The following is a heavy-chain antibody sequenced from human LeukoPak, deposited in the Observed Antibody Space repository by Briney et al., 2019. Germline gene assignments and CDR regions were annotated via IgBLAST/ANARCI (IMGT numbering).Heavy chain of an antibody. V-gene: IGHV3-9*03. CDR1: GFTFDDYA. CDR3: VKAGPGYCSSTSCPWYLDY. Sequence: PGGSLRLSCAASGFTFDDYAMHWVRQAPGKGLEWVSGISWNSGSIGYADSVKGRFTISRDNAKNSLYLQMNSLRAEDMALYYCVKAGPGYCSSTSCPWYLDYWGQGTLVTVSS. J-gene: IGHJ4*02. CDR2: ISWNSGSI. D-gene: IGHD2-2*01.